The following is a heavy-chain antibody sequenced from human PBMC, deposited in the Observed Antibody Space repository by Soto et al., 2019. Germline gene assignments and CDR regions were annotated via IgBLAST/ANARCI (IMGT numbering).Heavy chain of an antibody. D-gene: IGHD2-2*01. V-gene: IGHV4-61*01. CDR2: IYYSGST. CDR1: GGSVSSGSYY. J-gene: IGHJ4*02. Sequence: QVQLQESGPGLVKPSETLSLTCTVSGGSVSSGSYYWSWIRQPPGKGLEWIGYIYYSGSTNYNPSLKSRVTITVDKSKNQFSLKLRSVTAADTAVYYCAGSVVVVVPAASGTFDYWGQGTLVTVSS. CDR3: AGSVVVVVPAASGTFDY.